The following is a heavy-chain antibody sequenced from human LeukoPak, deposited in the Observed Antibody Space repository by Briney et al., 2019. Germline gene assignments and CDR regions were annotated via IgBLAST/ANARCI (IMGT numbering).Heavy chain of an antibody. CDR1: GFTFDDYA. CDR2: ISWNSGSI. CDR3: AKDFRGGLVVGATFDY. V-gene: IGHV3-9*01. Sequence: PGGSLRLPCAASGFTFDDYAMHWVRQAPGKGLEWVSGISWNSGSIGYADSVKGRFTISRDNAKNSLYLQMNSLRAEDTALYYCAKDFRGGLVVGATFDYWGQGTLVTVSS. D-gene: IGHD1-26*01. J-gene: IGHJ4*02.